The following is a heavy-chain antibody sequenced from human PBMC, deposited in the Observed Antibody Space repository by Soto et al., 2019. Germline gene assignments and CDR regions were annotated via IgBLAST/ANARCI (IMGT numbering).Heavy chain of an antibody. J-gene: IGHJ4*02. CDR1: GFTFSDSG. CDR2: IWSDGSDK. D-gene: IGHD6-6*01. CDR3: VRSNRYRSSSGWGGGFDY. Sequence: QVQLVESGGGVVQPGGSLRLSCATSGFTFSDSGMHWVRQAPGKGLEWVAVIWSDGSDKSYADSVEGRFTISRDNSKNTLYRQMNRLRAEDKAVYYRVRSNRYRSSSGWGGGFDYWGQGTLVTVSS. V-gene: IGHV3-33*01.